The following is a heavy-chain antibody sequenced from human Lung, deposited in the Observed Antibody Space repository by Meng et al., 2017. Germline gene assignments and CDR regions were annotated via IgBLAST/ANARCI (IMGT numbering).Heavy chain of an antibody. J-gene: IGHJ4*02. Sequence: EVQLVESGGGLVKPGGSLRLSCAASGFTFSDYSMNWVRQAPGKGLEWVSFISNTGKYIYYADSVKGRFTISRDNAKNSLYLQINSLRAEDTAVYYCARGSYQPLLLSALDYWGQGTLVTVSS. CDR2: ISNTGKYI. CDR1: GFTFSDYS. V-gene: IGHV3-21*01. D-gene: IGHD2-15*01. CDR3: ARGSYQPLLLSALDY.